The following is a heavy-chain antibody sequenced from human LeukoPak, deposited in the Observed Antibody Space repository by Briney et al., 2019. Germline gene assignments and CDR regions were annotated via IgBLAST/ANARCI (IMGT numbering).Heavy chain of an antibody. CDR3: XRVSAWQGEWLSNRNXFXX. CDR2: ISAYNGNT. CDR1: GYTFTSYG. D-gene: IGHD3-3*01. J-gene: IGHJ5*02. Sequence: ASVRVFCKASGYTFTSYGISWVRQAPGQGLEWMGWISAYNGNTNYAQKLQGRVTITTDTSTSTAYMELRSLRSDDTAVYYCXRVSAWQGEWLSNRNXFXXWGQXTLV. V-gene: IGHV1-18*01.